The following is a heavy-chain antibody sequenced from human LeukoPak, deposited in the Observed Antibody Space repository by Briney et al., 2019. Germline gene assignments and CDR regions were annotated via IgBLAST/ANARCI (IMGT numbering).Heavy chain of an antibody. CDR2: ISAYNGNT. CDR3: ARVISGYSYGFYYYYYYMDV. CDR1: GYTFTSYG. V-gene: IGHV1-18*01. Sequence: AASVKVSCKASGYTFTSYGISWVRQAPGQGLEWMGWISAYNGNTNYAQKLQGRVTMTTDTSTSTAYMELRSLRSEDTAVYYCARVISGYSYGFYYYYYYMDVWGKGTTVTVSS. D-gene: IGHD5-18*01. J-gene: IGHJ6*03.